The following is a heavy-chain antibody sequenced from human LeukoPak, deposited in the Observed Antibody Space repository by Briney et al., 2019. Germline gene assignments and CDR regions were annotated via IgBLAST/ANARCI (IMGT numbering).Heavy chain of an antibody. D-gene: IGHD3-22*01. CDR3: ARDLPNYYDSSGYYSAFDI. Sequence: PSETLSLTCTVSGGSLSSYYWSWLRQPAGKGLEWIGRIYTSGSTNYNPSLKSQVTMSVDTSKNQFSLKLSSVTAADTAVYYCARDLPNYYDSSGYYSAFDIWGQGTMVTVSS. J-gene: IGHJ3*02. CDR1: GGSLSSYY. V-gene: IGHV4-4*07. CDR2: IYTSGST.